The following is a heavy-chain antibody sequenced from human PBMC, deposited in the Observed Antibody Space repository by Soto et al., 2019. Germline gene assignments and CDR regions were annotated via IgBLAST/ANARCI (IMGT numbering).Heavy chain of an antibody. CDR1: AYTFTSYY. Sequence: EASVKVSCKASAYTFTSYYMHWVRQAPGQGLEWMGIINPSGGSTSYAQKFQGRVTMTRDTSTSTVYMELSSLRSEDTAVYYCAREMATIEEGAGNAFDIWGQGTMVTVSS. V-gene: IGHV1-46*01. D-gene: IGHD5-12*01. CDR3: AREMATIEEGAGNAFDI. CDR2: INPSGGST. J-gene: IGHJ3*02.